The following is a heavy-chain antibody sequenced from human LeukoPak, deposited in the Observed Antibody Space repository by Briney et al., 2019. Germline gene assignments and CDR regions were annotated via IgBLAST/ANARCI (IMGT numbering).Heavy chain of an antibody. CDR2: IHFSGST. CDR3: ARLPTGFPNWFDP. J-gene: IGHJ5*02. CDR1: GGSISSSSYH. D-gene: IGHD3-9*01. V-gene: IGHV4-39*01. Sequence: SETLSPTCTVSGGSISSSSYHWGWIRQPPGKGLEWIGNIHFSGSTYYNPSLKSRVTISVDTSKNQFSLILSSVTAADTAVYYCARLPTGFPNWFDPWGQGALVTVSS.